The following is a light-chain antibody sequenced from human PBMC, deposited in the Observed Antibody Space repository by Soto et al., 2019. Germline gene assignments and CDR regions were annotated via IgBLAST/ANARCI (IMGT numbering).Light chain of an antibody. CDR1: SSNIGAGYD. CDR2: GNS. J-gene: IGLJ2*01. Sequence: QSVLTQPPSVSGAPGQRVTISRTGSSSNIGAGYDVHWYQQLPGTAPKLLIYGNSNRPSGVPDRFSGSKSGTSASLAITGLQAEDEADYYCQSYDSSLNGVVFGGGTKVTVL. V-gene: IGLV1-40*01. CDR3: QSYDSSLNGVV.